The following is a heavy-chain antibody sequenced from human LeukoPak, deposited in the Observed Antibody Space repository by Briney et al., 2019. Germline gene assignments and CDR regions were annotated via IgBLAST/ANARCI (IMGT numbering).Heavy chain of an antibody. Sequence: GGSLRLSCVASGFSFSSFWMTWVRQAPGKGLEWVANINQEGSEKNYADSVKGRFIISRDNAKNSVYLQLNSLTADDAAVYYCARDGAVTGSDLLDYWGQGTLVTVSS. D-gene: IGHD5-12*01. CDR3: ARDGAVTGSDLLDY. CDR2: INQEGSEK. V-gene: IGHV3-7*01. CDR1: GFSFSSFW. J-gene: IGHJ4*02.